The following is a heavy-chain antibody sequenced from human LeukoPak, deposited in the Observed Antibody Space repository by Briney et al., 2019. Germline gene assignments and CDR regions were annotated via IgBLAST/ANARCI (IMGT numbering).Heavy chain of an antibody. D-gene: IGHD1-26*01. CDR3: ARGVNSGYFDY. CDR2: IYYSGST. CDR1: GGSISSYY. J-gene: IGHJ4*02. Sequence: SETLSLTYTVSGGSISSYYWSWIRQPPGKGLEWIGYIYYSGSTNYSPSLKSRVTISLDTSKNQFSLKLSSVTAADTAVYYCARGVNSGYFDYCGQGTLVTVSS. V-gene: IGHV4-59*01.